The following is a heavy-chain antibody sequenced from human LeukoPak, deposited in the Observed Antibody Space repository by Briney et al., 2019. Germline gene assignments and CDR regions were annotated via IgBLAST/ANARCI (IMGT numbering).Heavy chain of an antibody. D-gene: IGHD3-10*01. J-gene: IGHJ4*02. CDR3: ARAVGPYDY. V-gene: IGHV3-33*01. CDR2: IWYDGSNK. Sequence: SGGSLRLSCAASGFTFSTYGIHWVRQAPGKGLEWVAVIWYDGSNKYYADSVKGRFTISRDNSKNTLYLQMSSLRAEDTAVYYCARAVGPYDYWGQGTLVTVSS. CDR1: GFTFSTYG.